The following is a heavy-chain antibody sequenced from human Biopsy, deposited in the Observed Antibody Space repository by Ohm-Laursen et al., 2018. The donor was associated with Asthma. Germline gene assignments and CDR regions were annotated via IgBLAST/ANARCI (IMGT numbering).Heavy chain of an antibody. CDR3: ARLVNRAFGGYEWEAVFDY. D-gene: IGHD5-12*01. CDR2: THYSGTT. CDR1: GASIRGSGSY. Sequence: GTLSLTCTVSGASIRGSGSYWAGIRQAPGKGPEWIGTTHYSGTTFSKTSVRSRVTMSLDTSAKQFFLRMRSVTATDTAVYYCARLVNRAFGGYEWEAVFDYWGQGILVTVSS. V-gene: IGHV4-39*01. J-gene: IGHJ4*02.